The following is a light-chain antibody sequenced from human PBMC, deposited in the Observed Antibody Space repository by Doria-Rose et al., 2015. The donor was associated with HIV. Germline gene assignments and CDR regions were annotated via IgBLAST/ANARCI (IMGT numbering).Light chain of an antibody. V-gene: IGLV2-14*03. CDR3: SSYTTSSTRV. J-gene: IGLJ3*02. CDR2: DVS. Sequence: PKLMIYDVSNRPSGVSNRFSGSKSGNTASLTISGLQAEDEADYYCSSYTTSSTRVFGGGTKLTVL.